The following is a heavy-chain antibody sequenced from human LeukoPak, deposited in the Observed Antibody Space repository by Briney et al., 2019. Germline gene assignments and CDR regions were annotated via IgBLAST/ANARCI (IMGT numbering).Heavy chain of an antibody. D-gene: IGHD5-18*01. CDR1: GYTFTSYG. Sequence: ASVKVSCKASGYTFTSYGISWVRQAPGQGLEWTGWISAYNGNTNYAQKLQGRVTMTTDTSTSTAYMELRSLRSDDTAVYYCARDGSTGYSYGPTYYFDYWGQGTLVTVSS. CDR3: ARDGSTGYSYGPTYYFDY. CDR2: ISAYNGNT. V-gene: IGHV1-18*01. J-gene: IGHJ4*02.